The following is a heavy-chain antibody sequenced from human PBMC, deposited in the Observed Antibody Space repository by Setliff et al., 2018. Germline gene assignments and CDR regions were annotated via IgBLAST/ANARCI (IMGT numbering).Heavy chain of an antibody. CDR1: GYILTSSG. V-gene: IGHV1-18*01. D-gene: IGHD2-15*01. J-gene: IGHJ3*02. Sequence: ASVKVSCKASGYILTSSGITWVRQAPGQGLEWMGWISGFNGVTNYAQTFQGRITMATDTSTKLAHMELSSLRSDDTAVYFCALTTLSLCSGGNCPNALDIWGQGTMVTVSS. CDR2: ISGFNGVT. CDR3: ALTTLSLCSGGNCPNALDI.